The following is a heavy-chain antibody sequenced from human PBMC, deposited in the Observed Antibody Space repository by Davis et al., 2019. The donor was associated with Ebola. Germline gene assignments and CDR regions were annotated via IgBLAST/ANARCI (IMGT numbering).Heavy chain of an antibody. J-gene: IGHJ4*02. CDR2: IYYSGTT. CDR3: GRHSHNSGFDY. Sequence: MPGGSLRLSCTVSGGSISISNYYWTWIRQPPGKGLQWIGSIYYSGTTYYNPSLKSRVTISVDTSKSQFSLKLNSVTGADTAVYYCGRHSHNSGFDYWGQGPLVTVSS. D-gene: IGHD6-19*01. CDR1: GGSISISNYY. V-gene: IGHV4-39*01.